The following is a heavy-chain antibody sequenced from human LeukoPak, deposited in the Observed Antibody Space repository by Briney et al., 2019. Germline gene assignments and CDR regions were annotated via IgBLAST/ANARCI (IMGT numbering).Heavy chain of an antibody. CDR1: GSTCDDCA. CDR3: AKGRGFENYYYYGMDV. Sequence: GGSLSLSCAASGSTCDDCAMHWVRQVPGKGLEWVSGISWDSDYKGYADSVKGRFTISRDNTKNSLYLQMDSLRVEDTALYFCAKGRGFENYYYYGMDVWGQGTTVTVSS. CDR2: ISWDSDYK. V-gene: IGHV3-9*01. J-gene: IGHJ6*02. D-gene: IGHD3-10*01.